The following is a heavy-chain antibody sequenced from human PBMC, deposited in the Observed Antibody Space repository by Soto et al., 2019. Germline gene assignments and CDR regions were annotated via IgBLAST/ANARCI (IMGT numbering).Heavy chain of an antibody. CDR3: ARMEVVATIEGDQWFDP. CDR1: GYRFTGYY. J-gene: IGHJ5*02. CDR2: INPNSGGT. Sequence: ASVKVSWKASGYRFTGYYMHWVRQANGQGLEWMGWINPNSGGTNYAQKFQGWVTMTRDTSISTAYMELSRLRSDDTAVYYCARMEVVATIEGDQWFDPWGQGTLVTVSS. V-gene: IGHV1-2*04. D-gene: IGHD5-12*01.